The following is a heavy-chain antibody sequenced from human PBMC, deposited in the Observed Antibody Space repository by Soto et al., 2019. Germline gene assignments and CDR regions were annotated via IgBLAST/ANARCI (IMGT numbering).Heavy chain of an antibody. CDR3: ARSVTIFGVVIIHGKNGMDV. Sequence: QVQLVQSGAEVKKPGASVKVSCKASGGTFSSYAISWVRQAPGQGLEWMGGIIPIFGTANYAQKFQGRVTITADESTITAYMELSNLRSEDTAVYYCARSVTIFGVVIIHGKNGMDVWGQGTTVTVSS. J-gene: IGHJ6*02. V-gene: IGHV1-69*01. D-gene: IGHD3-3*01. CDR1: GGTFSSYA. CDR2: IIPIFGTA.